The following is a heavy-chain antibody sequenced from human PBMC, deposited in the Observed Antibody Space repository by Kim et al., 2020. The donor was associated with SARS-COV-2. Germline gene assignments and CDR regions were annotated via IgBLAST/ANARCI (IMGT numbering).Heavy chain of an antibody. CDR2: VSGSGGNT. Sequence: GGSLRLSCTASGFTFSDYAMSWVRQVPGKGLEWVSVVSGSGGNTYYADSVKGRFTVSRDNSKNTLFLQMSSLRPEDTAVYYCAKYGPGRKTVNRYYYYYAMDVWGQGTTVSVS. J-gene: IGHJ6*02. CDR3: AKYGPGRKTVNRYYYYYAMDV. CDR1: GFTFSDYA. D-gene: IGHD3-10*01. V-gene: IGHV3-23*01.